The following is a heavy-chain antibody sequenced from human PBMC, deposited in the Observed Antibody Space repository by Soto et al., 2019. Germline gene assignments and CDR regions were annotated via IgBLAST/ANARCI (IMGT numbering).Heavy chain of an antibody. CDR1: GGSISSGDYY. CDR3: ARDIGTGRRPYYFAY. J-gene: IGHJ4*02. V-gene: IGHV4-30-4*01. Sequence: PSETLSLTCTVSGGSISSGDYYWSWIRQPPGKGLEWIGYIYYSGSTYYNPSLKSRVTISVDTSKNQFYLKLSSVTAADTDVYYCARDIGTGRRPYYFAYWGQGTLVTVSS. D-gene: IGHD3-16*02. CDR2: IYYSGST.